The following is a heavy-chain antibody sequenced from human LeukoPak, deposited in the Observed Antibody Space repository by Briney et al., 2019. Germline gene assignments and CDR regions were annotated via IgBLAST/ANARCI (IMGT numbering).Heavy chain of an antibody. J-gene: IGHJ4*02. CDR2: INPNSGGT. CDR3: ARDRGSGWYIDY. D-gene: IGHD6-19*01. V-gene: IGHV1-2*02. Sequence: ASVKVSCKASGYTFTGYYMHWARQAPGQGLEWMGWINPNSGGTNYAQKFQGRVTMTRDTSISTAYMELSRLRSDDTAVYYCARDRGSGWYIDYWGQGTLVTVSS. CDR1: GYTFTGYY.